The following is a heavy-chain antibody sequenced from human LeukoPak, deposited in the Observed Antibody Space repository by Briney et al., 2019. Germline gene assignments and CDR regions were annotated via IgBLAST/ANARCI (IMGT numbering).Heavy chain of an antibody. V-gene: IGHV4-59*01. D-gene: IGHD6-13*01. CDR2: IYYSGST. Sequence: ETLSLTCTVSGGSISSYYWSWIRQPPGKGLEWIGYIYYSGSTNYNPSLKSRVTISVDTSKNQYSLKLSSVTAADTAVYYCASAHSSSWYRYWGQGTLVTVSS. J-gene: IGHJ4*02. CDR1: GGSISSYY. CDR3: ASAHSSSWYRY.